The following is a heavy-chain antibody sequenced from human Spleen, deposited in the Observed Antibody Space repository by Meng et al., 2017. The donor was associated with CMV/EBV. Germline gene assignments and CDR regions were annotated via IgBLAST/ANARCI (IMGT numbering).Heavy chain of an antibody. CDR2: ISSGSTTI. CDR1: GFTFSGFI. CDR3: ARESSGWYGGFDP. D-gene: IGHD6-19*01. V-gene: IGHV3-48*04. Sequence: GESLKISCAASGFTFSGFIMNWVRQAPGRGLEWISYISSGSTTIYYADSVKGRFTISRDNAKNSLYLQMHSLRVEDTAVYYCARESSGWYGGFDPWGQGTLVTVSS. J-gene: IGHJ5*02.